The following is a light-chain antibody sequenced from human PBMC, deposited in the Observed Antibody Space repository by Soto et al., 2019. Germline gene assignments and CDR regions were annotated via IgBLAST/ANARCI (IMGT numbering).Light chain of an antibody. V-gene: IGKV1-5*01. J-gene: IGKJ2*01. CDR2: DAS. Sequence: DIQMTQSPSTLSSSVGDRVTITCRASQSISSWLAWYQQKPGKAPKFLIYDASSLESGVPSRFSGSGSGTEFTLTISSLQPDDFATYYCQQYNSYPYTFGQGTKLEIK. CDR1: QSISSW. CDR3: QQYNSYPYT.